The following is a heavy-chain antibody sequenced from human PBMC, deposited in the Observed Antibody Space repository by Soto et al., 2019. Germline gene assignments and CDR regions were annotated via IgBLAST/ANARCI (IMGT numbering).Heavy chain of an antibody. V-gene: IGHV2-5*02. CDR1: GFSLSTSGVG. CDR2: IFWDDDK. J-gene: IGHJ6*02. CDR3: THHGYYSYGMDV. Sequence: SGPTLVNPTETLTLPCTFSGFSLSTSGVGVGWIRQPPGKALEWLALIFWDDDKRYSPSLKSRLSITKGTSKNQVVLTMTNMDPVDAATYYCTHHGYYSYGMDVWGQGTTVTVSS.